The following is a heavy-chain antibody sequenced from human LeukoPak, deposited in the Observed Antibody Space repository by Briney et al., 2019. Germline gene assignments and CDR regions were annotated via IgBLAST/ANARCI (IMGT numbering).Heavy chain of an antibody. V-gene: IGHV1-46*01. CDR2: INPSGGST. CDR1: GYTFTSYY. J-gene: IGHJ4*02. CDR3: ARAASTVTTSDY. Sequence: GASVKVSCKASGYTFTSYYMHWVRQAPGQGLEWMGIINPSGGSTTYAQNFQGRVTMTRDTSTGTVYMELSSLRSEDSAVYYCARAASTVTTSDYWGQGTLVTVSS. D-gene: IGHD4-17*01.